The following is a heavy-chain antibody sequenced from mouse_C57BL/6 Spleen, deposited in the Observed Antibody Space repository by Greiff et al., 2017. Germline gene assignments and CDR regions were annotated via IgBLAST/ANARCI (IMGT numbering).Heavy chain of an antibody. CDR3: ARRITTVVAPDY. V-gene: IGHV5-6*02. D-gene: IGHD1-1*01. Sequence: EVKLMESGGDLVKPGGSLKLSCAASGFTFSSYGMSWVRQTPDKRLEWVATISRGGSYTYYPDSVKGGFTITRDNAKNTLYLHMSSLKSEDTAMYYVARRITTVVAPDYWGQGTTLTVSS. J-gene: IGHJ2*01. CDR2: ISRGGSYT. CDR1: GFTFSSYG.